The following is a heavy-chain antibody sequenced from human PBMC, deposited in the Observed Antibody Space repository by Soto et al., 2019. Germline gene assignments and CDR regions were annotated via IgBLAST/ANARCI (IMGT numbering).Heavy chain of an antibody. J-gene: IGHJ4*02. Sequence: LRLSCAASGFTFSSYAMSWVRQAPGKGLEWVSAISGSGGSTYYADSVKGRFTISRDNSKNTLYLQMNSLRAEDTAVYYCAKVNDILTGYLGYWGQGTLVTVSS. D-gene: IGHD3-9*01. CDR3: AKVNDILTGYLGY. CDR1: GFTFSSYA. V-gene: IGHV3-23*01. CDR2: ISGSGGST.